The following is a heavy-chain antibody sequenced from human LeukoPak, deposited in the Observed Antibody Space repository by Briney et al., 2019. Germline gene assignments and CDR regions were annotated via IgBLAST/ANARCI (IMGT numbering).Heavy chain of an antibody. D-gene: IGHD6-19*01. CDR1: GGSISSSSYY. J-gene: IGHJ3*02. Sequence: SETLSLTCTVSGGSISSSSYYWGWIRQPPGKGLGWIGSIYYSGSTYYNPSLKSRVTISVDTSKNQFSLKLSSVTAADTAVYYCARGAGSRGLEAFDIWGQGTMVTVSS. CDR3: ARGAGSRGLEAFDI. V-gene: IGHV4-39*07. CDR2: IYYSGST.